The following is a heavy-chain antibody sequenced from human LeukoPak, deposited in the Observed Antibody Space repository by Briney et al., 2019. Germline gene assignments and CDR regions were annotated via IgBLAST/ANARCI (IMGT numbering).Heavy chain of an antibody. J-gene: IGHJ4*02. CDR1: GFTFSNAW. CDR2: LKSKTDGGTT. Sequence: GGSLRLSCAASGFTFSNAWMSWVRQAPGKRLEWVGRLKSKTDGGTTDYAAPVKGRFTISRDDSKNTLYLQMNSLKTEDTAVYYCTTDGDYGSGSPDYWGQGTLVTVSS. D-gene: IGHD3-10*01. CDR3: TTDGDYGSGSPDY. V-gene: IGHV3-15*01.